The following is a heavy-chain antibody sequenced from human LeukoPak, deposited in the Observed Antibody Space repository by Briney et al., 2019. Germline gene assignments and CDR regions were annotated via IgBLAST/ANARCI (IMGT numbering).Heavy chain of an antibody. Sequence: PGGSLRLSCAASGLSFSNSAMHWVRQAPGKGLEWVAMIWSDGSKTYYADSVKGRFTISRDNSKNTVYLQMNSLRAEDTAVYYCAKDKGVRYFDYWGQGTLVTVSS. V-gene: IGHV3-33*06. D-gene: IGHD3-10*01. CDR1: GLSFSNSA. CDR2: IWSDGSKT. J-gene: IGHJ4*02. CDR3: AKDKGVRYFDY.